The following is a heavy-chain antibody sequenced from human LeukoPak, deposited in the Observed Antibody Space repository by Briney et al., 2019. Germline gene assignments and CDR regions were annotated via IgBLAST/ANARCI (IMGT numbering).Heavy chain of an antibody. V-gene: IGHV3-11*01. CDR1: GFTFSDYY. CDR2: ISTSGSTI. J-gene: IGHJ6*02. Sequence: GGSLRLSCAASGFTFSDYYMTWIRQAPGKGLEWVSYISTSGSTIYYVDSVKGRFTISRDNAKNSLYLQMNSLRAEDTALYYCAKDIEVGARGYYKYGMDVWGQGTTVTVSS. CDR3: AKDIEVGARGYYKYGMDV. D-gene: IGHD6-6*01.